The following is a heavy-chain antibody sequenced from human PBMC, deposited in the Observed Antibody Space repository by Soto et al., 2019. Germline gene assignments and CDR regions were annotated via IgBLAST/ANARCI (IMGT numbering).Heavy chain of an antibody. CDR2: INHSGST. J-gene: IGHJ3*02. CDR3: ARVGGEAAFDI. V-gene: IGHV4-34*01. D-gene: IGHD2-15*01. CDR1: GGSFSGYY. Sequence: QVQLQQWGAGLLKPSETLSLTCAVYGGSFSGYYWSWIRQPPGKGLEWIGEINHSGSTNHNPSLKSRVTISVDTSKNQFSLKLSSVTAADTAVYYCARVGGEAAFDIWGQGTMVTVSS.